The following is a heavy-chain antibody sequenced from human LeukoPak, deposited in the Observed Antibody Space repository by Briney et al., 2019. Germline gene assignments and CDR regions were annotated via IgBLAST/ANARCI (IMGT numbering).Heavy chain of an antibody. CDR1: GGSISGYY. CDR3: ARDQGISSDLDAFDI. D-gene: IGHD3-10*01. CDR2: IYYDGNT. Sequence: PSETLSLTCTVTGGSISGYYWNWIRQPPGGGLEWIGYIYYDGNTNYSPSVKSQVTISVDMSRNQASLRLSSVTADDTAVYYCARDQGISSDLDAFDIWGQGTMVTVSS. J-gene: IGHJ3*02. V-gene: IGHV4-59*01.